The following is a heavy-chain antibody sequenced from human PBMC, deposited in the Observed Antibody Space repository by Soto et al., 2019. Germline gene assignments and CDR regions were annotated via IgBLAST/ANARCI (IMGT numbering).Heavy chain of an antibody. D-gene: IGHD3-22*01. CDR3: ASQSYDSSGYLDY. V-gene: IGHV4-39*01. CDR1: GGSISSSSYY. Sequence: SETLSLTCTVSGGSISSSSYYWGWIRQPPGKGLEWIGSIYYSGSTYYNPSLKSRVTISVDTSKNQFSLKLSSVTAADTAVYYCASQSYDSSGYLDYWGQGTLVTSPQ. CDR2: IYYSGST. J-gene: IGHJ4*02.